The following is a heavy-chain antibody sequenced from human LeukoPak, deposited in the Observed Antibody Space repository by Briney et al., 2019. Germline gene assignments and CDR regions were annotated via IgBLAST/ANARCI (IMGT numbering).Heavy chain of an antibody. V-gene: IGHV3-30*02. J-gene: IGHJ6*04. CDR1: GFIFSSYG. CDR3: AELGITMIGGV. D-gene: IGHD3-10*02. Sequence: GGSLRLSCAASGFIFSSYGMHWVRQAPGKGLEWVVFIRYDGSKKYYADSVKGRFTISRDNSKNTLYLQMNSLRAEDTAVYYCAELGITMIGGVWGKGTTVTISS. CDR2: IRYDGSKK.